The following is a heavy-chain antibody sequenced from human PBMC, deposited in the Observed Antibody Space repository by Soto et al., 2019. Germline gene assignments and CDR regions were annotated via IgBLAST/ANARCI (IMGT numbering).Heavy chain of an antibody. CDR1: GGSLSTYY. V-gene: IGHV4-59*01. CDR3: AREVVAPAAPGKGYHYFMDV. CDR2: ISYSGST. Sequence: SETLSLTCTVSGGSLSTYYWNWIRQPPGKGLEWIAYISYSGSTKYNPSLKSRVTISVDTSKTRFSLRLTSVTAADTAVYYCAREVVAPAAPGKGYHYFMDVWGKGTKVIVSS. J-gene: IGHJ6*03. D-gene: IGHD6-13*01.